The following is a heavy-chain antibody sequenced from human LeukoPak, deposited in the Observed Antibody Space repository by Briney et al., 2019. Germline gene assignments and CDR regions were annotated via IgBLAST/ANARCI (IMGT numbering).Heavy chain of an antibody. J-gene: IGHJ4*02. Sequence: KPSETLSLTCAVYGGSFSGYYWSWIRQPPGKGLEWIGEINHSGSTNYNPSLKSRVTISVDTSKNQFSLKLSSVTAADTAVYYCARKRRYFDWLLYSSKLLGFDYWGQGTLVTVSS. V-gene: IGHV4-34*01. CDR1: GGSFSGYY. D-gene: IGHD3-9*01. CDR3: ARKRRYFDWLLYSSKLLGFDY. CDR2: INHSGST.